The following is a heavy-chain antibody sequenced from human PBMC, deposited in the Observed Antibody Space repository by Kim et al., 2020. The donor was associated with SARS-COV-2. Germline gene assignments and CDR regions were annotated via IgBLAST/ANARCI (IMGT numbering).Heavy chain of an antibody. Sequence: GGSLRLSCAASGFTFSSYAMHWVRQAPGKGLEWVAVISYDGSNKYYADSVKGRFTISRDNSKNTLYLQMNSLRAEDTAVYYCAREWATTTEGFDYWGQGT. D-gene: IGHD5-12*01. CDR3: AREWATTTEGFDY. CDR1: GFTFSSYA. V-gene: IGHV3-30*04. CDR2: ISYDGSNK. J-gene: IGHJ4*02.